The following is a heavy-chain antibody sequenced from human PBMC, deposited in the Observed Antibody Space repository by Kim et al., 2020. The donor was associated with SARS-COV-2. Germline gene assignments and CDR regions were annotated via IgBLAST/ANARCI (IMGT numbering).Heavy chain of an antibody. Sequence: AVKVSCKASGGTFSSYAISWVRQAPGQGLEWMGGIIPIFGTANYVQKFQGRVTITADESTSTAYMALSSLRSEDTAVYYCWRNGRPVRKASNYGDYVLWGQGTLVTVSS. CDR2: IIPIFGTA. D-gene: IGHD4-17*01. J-gene: IGHJ4*02. V-gene: IGHV1-69*13. CDR3: WRNGRPVRKASNYGDYVL. CDR1: GGTFSSYA.